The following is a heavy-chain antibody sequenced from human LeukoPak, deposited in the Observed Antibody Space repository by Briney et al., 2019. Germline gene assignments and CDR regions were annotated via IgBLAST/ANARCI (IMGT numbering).Heavy chain of an antibody. D-gene: IGHD3-22*01. CDR2: IYYRGST. CDR3: ARNLGSSGYYHIPDAFDI. Sequence: SGTLSLTCTVSGGSISRGGYYWSWIRQHPGKGLEGIGYIYYRGSTYYNPSLKSGVTIPVDTSKIHCSLKLNSVTDADTAVYYCARNLGSSGYYHIPDAFDIWGQGTMVTVSS. J-gene: IGHJ3*02. CDR1: GGSISRGGYY. V-gene: IGHV4-31*03.